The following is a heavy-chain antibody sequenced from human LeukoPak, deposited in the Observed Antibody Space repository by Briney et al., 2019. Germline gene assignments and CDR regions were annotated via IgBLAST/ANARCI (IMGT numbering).Heavy chain of an antibody. D-gene: IGHD2-21*02. Sequence: GASVKVSCKASGYTFTGYYMHWVRQAPGQGLEWMGWINPNSGGTNYAQKFQGRVTMTRDTSISTAYMELSRLRSDDTAVYYCARDTDALPPYCGGDCYSPIGYWGQGTLVTVSS. CDR1: GYTFTGYY. V-gene: IGHV1-2*02. CDR2: INPNSGGT. CDR3: ARDTDALPPYCGGDCYSPIGY. J-gene: IGHJ4*02.